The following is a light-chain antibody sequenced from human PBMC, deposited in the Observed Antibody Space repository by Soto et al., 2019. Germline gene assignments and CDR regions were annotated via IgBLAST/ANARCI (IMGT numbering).Light chain of an antibody. CDR1: QSVSSN. V-gene: IGKV3D-15*01. Sequence: EIVITQSPSTLSVSPGERGTLSCRASQSVSSNLAWYQQKPGQAPRLLLYGASSRATGIPDRFSGSGSGTEFTLTISSLQSGDFAVYYCQQHNNWPPITFGQGTRLEIK. J-gene: IGKJ5*01. CDR3: QQHNNWPPIT. CDR2: GAS.